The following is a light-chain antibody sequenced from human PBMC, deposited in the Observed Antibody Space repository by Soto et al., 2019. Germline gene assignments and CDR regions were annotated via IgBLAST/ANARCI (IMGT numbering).Light chain of an antibody. J-gene: IGKJ1*01. CDR3: QQYNSYSWT. Sequence: DIQMTQSPSTLSASVGDRVTITCRASQRISSWLAWYQEKPGKAPKLLIYDASSLGSGVPSRFSGNGSGTEFTLTISSLQPEDFATYYCQQYNSYSWTFGQGTKVDIK. V-gene: IGKV1-5*01. CDR2: DAS. CDR1: QRISSW.